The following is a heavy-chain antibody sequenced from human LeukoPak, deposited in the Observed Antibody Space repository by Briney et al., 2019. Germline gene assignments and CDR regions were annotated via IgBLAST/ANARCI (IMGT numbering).Heavy chain of an antibody. CDR2: IYYSGST. D-gene: IGHD3-22*01. V-gene: IGHV4-31*03. Sequence: SETLSLTCTVSGGSISSGGYYWSWIRQHPGKGLEWIGYIYYSGSTYYNPSLKSRVTISVDTSKNQFSLKLSSVTAADTAVYYCARLSGGMIGRVSWFDPWGQGTLVTVSS. J-gene: IGHJ5*02. CDR3: ARLSGGMIGRVSWFDP. CDR1: GGSISSGGYY.